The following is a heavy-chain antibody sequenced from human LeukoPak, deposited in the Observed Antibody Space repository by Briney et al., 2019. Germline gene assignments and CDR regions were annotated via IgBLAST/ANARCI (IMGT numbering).Heavy chain of an antibody. Sequence: GGSLGLSCAASGFTFSSYGMHWVRQAPGKGLEWVAVISYDGSNKYYADSVKGRFTISRDNSKNTLYLQMNSLRAEDTAVYYCAKGGYSYGYNYFDYWGQGTLVTVSS. V-gene: IGHV3-30*18. D-gene: IGHD5-18*01. CDR1: GFTFSSYG. CDR2: ISYDGSNK. CDR3: AKGGYSYGYNYFDY. J-gene: IGHJ4*02.